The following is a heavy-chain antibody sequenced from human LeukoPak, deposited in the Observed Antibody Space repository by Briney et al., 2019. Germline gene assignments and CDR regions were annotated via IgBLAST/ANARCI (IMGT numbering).Heavy chain of an antibody. J-gene: IGHJ3*02. D-gene: IGHD2-21*02. CDR2: ISYDGSNK. Sequence: GGSLRLSCAASGFTFSSYGMHWVRQAPGKGLEWVAVISYDGSNKYYADSVKGRFTISRDNSKNTPYLQMNSLRAEDTAVYYCARLESVVVTAPIPTDAFDIWGQGTMVTVSS. CDR1: GFTFSSYG. V-gene: IGHV3-30*19. CDR3: ARLESVVVTAPIPTDAFDI.